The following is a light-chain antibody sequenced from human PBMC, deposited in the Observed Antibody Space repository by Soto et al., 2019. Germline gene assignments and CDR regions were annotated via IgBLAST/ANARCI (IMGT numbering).Light chain of an antibody. V-gene: IGKV3-20*01. Sequence: EIVLTQSPGTLSLSPGERATLSCRASQSVRNNYLAWYQQKPGQAPRLLISGASSRATGIPDRFGGSGSGTDFTLTISRLEPEDFAVYYCQQYGSSKTFGQGTKVEIK. CDR1: QSVRNNY. CDR2: GAS. CDR3: QQYGSSKT. J-gene: IGKJ1*01.